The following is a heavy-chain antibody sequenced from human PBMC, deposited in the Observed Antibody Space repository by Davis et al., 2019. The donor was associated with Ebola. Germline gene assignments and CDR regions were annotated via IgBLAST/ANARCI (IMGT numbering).Heavy chain of an antibody. Sequence: PGGSLRLSCAASGFTFSDYYMSWIRQAPGKGLEWVSYFSSSSSYTNNADSVKGRFTISRDNAKNSLYLQMNSLKTEDTAVYYCGHDFWSGILHGMDVWGKGTTVTVSS. V-gene: IGHV3-11*03. D-gene: IGHD3-3*01. CDR3: GHDFWSGILHGMDV. CDR2: FSSSSSYT. J-gene: IGHJ6*04. CDR1: GFTFSDYY.